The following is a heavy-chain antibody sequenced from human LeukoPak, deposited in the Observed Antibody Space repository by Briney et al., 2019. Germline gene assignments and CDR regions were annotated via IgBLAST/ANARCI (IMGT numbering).Heavy chain of an antibody. D-gene: IGHD5-18*01. CDR3: AGEYSYGTFDS. J-gene: IGHJ4*02. Sequence: AASVKVSCTASGVTFSNYAISWVRQAPGQGLEWMGGIIPIFGTANYAQKFQGRVTITADESTSTAYMELSSLRSEDTAVYYCAGEYSYGTFDSGGQGTLVTVS. CDR2: IIPIFGTA. V-gene: IGHV1-69*13. CDR1: GVTFSNYA.